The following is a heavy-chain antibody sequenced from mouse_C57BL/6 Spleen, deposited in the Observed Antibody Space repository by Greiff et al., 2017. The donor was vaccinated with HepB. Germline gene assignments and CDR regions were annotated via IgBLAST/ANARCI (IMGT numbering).Heavy chain of an antibody. J-gene: IGHJ4*01. CDR1: GYAFSSSW. CDR2: IYPGDGDT. V-gene: IGHV1-82*01. D-gene: IGHD2-1*01. CDR3: ARYGIPYYYAMDY. Sequence: VKLQQSGPELVKPGASVKISCKASGYAFSSSWMNWVKQRPGKGLEWIGRIYPGDGDTNYNGKFKGKATLTADKSSSTAYMQLSSLTSEDSAVYFCARYGIPYYYAMDYWGQGTSVTVSS.